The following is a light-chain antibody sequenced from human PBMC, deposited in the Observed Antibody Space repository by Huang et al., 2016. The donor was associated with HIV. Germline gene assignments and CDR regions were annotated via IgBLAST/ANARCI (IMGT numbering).Light chain of an antibody. Sequence: DVQMTQSPSTLAASVGDSVTITCRASQSISKWLAWYQRKPGNAPKLLIYEASTLQSGVPSRFSGRRSGTEFTLAISALQPDDSATYYCQHYNNYHLTFGLGTKLEIK. CDR2: EAS. CDR3: QHYNNYHLT. J-gene: IGKJ2*01. V-gene: IGKV1-5*01. CDR1: QSISKW.